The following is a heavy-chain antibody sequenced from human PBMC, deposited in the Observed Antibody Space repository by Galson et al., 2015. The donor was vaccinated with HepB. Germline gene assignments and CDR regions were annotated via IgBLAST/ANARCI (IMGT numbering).Heavy chain of an antibody. D-gene: IGHD1-26*01. V-gene: IGHV3-21*01. J-gene: IGHJ3*02. Sequence: SLRLSCAASEFTFNSHTMNWVRQAPGKGLEWVSSISSSGSYIYYADSVKGRFTISGDYAKKSLNLQMNSLRAEDTAVYYCARDTNKYSGRYFHSFDIWGQGTMVTVSS. CDR2: ISSSGSYI. CDR3: ARDTNKYSGRYFHSFDI. CDR1: EFTFNSHT.